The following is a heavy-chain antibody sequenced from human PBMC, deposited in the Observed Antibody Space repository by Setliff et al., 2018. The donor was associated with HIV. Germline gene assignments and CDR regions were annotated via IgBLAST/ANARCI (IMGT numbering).Heavy chain of an antibody. V-gene: IGHV4-34*01. CDR1: GESFSGYY. D-gene: IGHD6-13*01. J-gene: IGHJ5*02. Sequence: SETLSLTCTVYGESFSGYYWTWIRQSPGKGLEWIGEINHSGSTKHNPSLKSRVTISVDMSKNQFSLNLSSVTAADTAVYYCARLLRSGYSTTWYEGGAAWWFDPWGQGTLVTVSS. CDR2: INHSGST. CDR3: ARLLRSGYSTTWYEGGAAWWFDP.